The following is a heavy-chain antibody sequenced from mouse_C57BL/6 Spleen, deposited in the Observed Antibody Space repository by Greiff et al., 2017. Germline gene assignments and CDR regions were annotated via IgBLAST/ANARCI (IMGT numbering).Heavy chain of an antibody. D-gene: IGHD2-3*01. J-gene: IGHJ4*01. CDR1: GYTFTSYW. Sequence: QVQLQQPGAELVRPGSSVKLSCKASGYTFTSYWLHWVKQRPIQGLEWIGNIDPSDSETHYNQKFKDKATLTVDKSSSTAYMQLSSLTSEDSAVDYGARSYYDGYYEAMDYWGQGTSVTVSS. V-gene: IGHV1-52*01. CDR2: IDPSDSET. CDR3: ARSYYDGYYEAMDY.